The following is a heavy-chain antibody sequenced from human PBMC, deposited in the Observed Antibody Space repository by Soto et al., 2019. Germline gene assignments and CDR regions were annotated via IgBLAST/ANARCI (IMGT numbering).Heavy chain of an antibody. Sequence: QVQLQESGPGLVKPSETLSLTCTVSGGSVSSGSYYWSWIRQPPGKGLEWIGYIYYSGSTNYNPSLKSRVTISVDTSKNQFALKLSSVTAADTAVYYCAGVEWELLGGWYFDLWGRGTLVTVSS. J-gene: IGHJ2*01. D-gene: IGHD1-26*01. CDR3: AGVEWELLGGWYFDL. CDR1: GGSVSSGSYY. V-gene: IGHV4-61*01. CDR2: IYYSGST.